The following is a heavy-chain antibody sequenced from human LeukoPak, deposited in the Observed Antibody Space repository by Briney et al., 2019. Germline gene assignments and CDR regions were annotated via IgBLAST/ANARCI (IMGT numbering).Heavy chain of an antibody. V-gene: IGHV1-46*01. D-gene: IGHD6-13*01. CDR1: GYTFTSYY. CDR2: INPSGGST. CDR3: VRGSASWYLFDY. J-gene: IGHJ4*02. Sequence: ASVKVSCKAPGYTFTSYYMHWVRQAPGQGLEWMGIINPSGGSTNYAQKFQGRVTMTRDTSTSTVYMVLSSLRSEDTAVYYCVRGSASWYLFDYWGQGTLVTVSS.